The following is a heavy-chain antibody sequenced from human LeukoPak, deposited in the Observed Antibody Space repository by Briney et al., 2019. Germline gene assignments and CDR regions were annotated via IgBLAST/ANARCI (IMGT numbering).Heavy chain of an antibody. CDR2: ISPNSTYT. D-gene: IGHD3-10*01. CDR3: ARVSGSGSYYPDF. V-gene: IGHV3-11*05. CDR1: GFTFNGYY. J-gene: IGHJ4*02. Sequence: PGGSLRLSCAASGFTFNGYYMSWIRQAPGKGLEWVSYISPNSTYTNYADSVKGRFTISRDNAKNSLYLQMNSLRAEDKAVYYCARVSGSGSYYPDFWGQGTLVTVSS.